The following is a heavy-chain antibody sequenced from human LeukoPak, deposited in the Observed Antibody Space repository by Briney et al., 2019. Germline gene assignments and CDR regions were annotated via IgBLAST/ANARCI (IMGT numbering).Heavy chain of an antibody. CDR1: GFTFDDYG. CDR3: AKLGYCSGGSCYTIYYYYMDV. J-gene: IGHJ6*03. D-gene: IGHD2-15*01. CDR2: ISGSGGST. Sequence: PGGSLRLSCAASGFTFDDYGMSWVRQAPGKGLEWVSAISGSGGSTYYADSVKGRFTISRDNSKNTLYLQMNSLRAEDTAVYYCAKLGYCSGGSCYTIYYYYMDVWGKGTTVTISS. V-gene: IGHV3-23*01.